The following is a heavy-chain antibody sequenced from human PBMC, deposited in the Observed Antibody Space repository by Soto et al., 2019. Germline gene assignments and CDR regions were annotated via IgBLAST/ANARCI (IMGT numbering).Heavy chain of an antibody. CDR1: GFTFSSYP. Sequence: VQLLESGGGLVQPGGSLRLSCAASGFTFSSYPMSWVRQAPGKGLEWVSGISGGSHSTYYADSVNGRFTISRDNSKNPLYLQMNSLRAEDTAVYYCAKEAARPGPCDYWGQGTLVTVSS. CDR2: ISGGSHST. V-gene: IGHV3-23*01. J-gene: IGHJ4*02. D-gene: IGHD6-6*01. CDR3: AKEAARPGPCDY.